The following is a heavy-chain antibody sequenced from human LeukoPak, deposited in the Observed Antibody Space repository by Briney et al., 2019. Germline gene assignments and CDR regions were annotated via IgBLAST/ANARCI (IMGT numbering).Heavy chain of an antibody. Sequence: SETLSLTCTVSGGSISSSSYYWSWIRQPAGRGLEWIGRIYTSGSTNYNPSLKSRVTMSLDASMNQFSLTLSSVTAADTAVYYCARGPTTVTRAFDYWGQGTLVTVSS. CDR2: IYTSGST. D-gene: IGHD4-17*01. CDR1: GGSISSSSYY. V-gene: IGHV4-61*02. CDR3: ARGPTTVTRAFDY. J-gene: IGHJ4*02.